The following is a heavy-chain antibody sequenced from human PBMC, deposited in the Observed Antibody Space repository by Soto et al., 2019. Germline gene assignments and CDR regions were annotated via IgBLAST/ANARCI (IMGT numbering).Heavy chain of an antibody. CDR3: VRARYSYNYDFYY. CDR2: IGGGSSPI. D-gene: IGHD5-18*01. CDR1: GFIFSDYS. Sequence: EVQLVESGGGSVQPGGSLRLSCAASGFIFSDYSMNWVRQAPGKGMEWVSYIGGGSSPIYYATSVNGRFTISRDNAKNSLYLQMNSLRDEDTAVYYCVRARYSYNYDFYYWGQGTLVTVSS. J-gene: IGHJ4*02. V-gene: IGHV3-48*02.